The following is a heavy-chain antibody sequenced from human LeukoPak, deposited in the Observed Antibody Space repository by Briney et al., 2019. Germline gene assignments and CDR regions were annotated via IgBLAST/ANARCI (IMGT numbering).Heavy chain of an antibody. CDR1: GGSFSGYY. J-gene: IGHJ5*02. D-gene: IGHD1-26*01. CDR3: AREDDSGDITNDWFDL. V-gene: IGHV4-34*01. Sequence: SETLSLTCAVYGGSFSGYYWSWIRQPPGKGLEWIGEINHSGSTNYNPSLKSRVTISVDTSKNQFSLKLSSVTAADTAVYYCAREDDSGDITNDWFDLWGQGTLVTVSS. CDR2: INHSGST.